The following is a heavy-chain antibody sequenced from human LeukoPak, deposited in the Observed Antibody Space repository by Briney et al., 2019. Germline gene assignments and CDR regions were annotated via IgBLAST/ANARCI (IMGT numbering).Heavy chain of an antibody. CDR1: GGSISSSSYY. D-gene: IGHD1-26*01. CDR3: ARQGGNLGATPHSLDY. Sequence: PSETLSLTCTVSGGSISSSSYYWGWIRQPPGTGLEWIGSIYYSGSTYYNPSLKSRVTISVDTSKNQFSLKLNSVTAADTAVYYCARQGGNLGATPHSLDYWGQGTLVTVSS. CDR2: IYYSGST. J-gene: IGHJ4*02. V-gene: IGHV4-39*01.